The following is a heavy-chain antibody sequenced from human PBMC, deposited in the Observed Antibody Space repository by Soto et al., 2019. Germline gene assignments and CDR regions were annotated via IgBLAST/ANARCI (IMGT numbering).Heavy chain of an antibody. CDR3: ARDPPPPDY. CDR1: GYSFASYA. CDR2: ISAYNGNT. Sequence: ASVKVSCKASGYSFASYAISWMRQAPGQGLEWMGWISAYNGNTNYAQKLQGRVTMTTDTSTSTAYMELRSLRSDDTAVYYCARDPPPPDYWGQGTLVTVSS. V-gene: IGHV1-18*01. J-gene: IGHJ4*02.